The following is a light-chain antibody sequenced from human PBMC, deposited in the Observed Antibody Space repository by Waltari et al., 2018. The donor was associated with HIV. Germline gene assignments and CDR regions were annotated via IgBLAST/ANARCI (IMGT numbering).Light chain of an antibody. CDR1: SSTIGAGYD. V-gene: IGLV1-40*01. Sequence: QSVLTQPPSVSGAPGQRVTISCTGSSSTIGAGYDVHWYQQLPGTAPKLLIYGNSNRPSGVPDRFSGSKSGNTATLTISRVEAGDEADYYCQVWHSGSDGHVVFGGGTKLTVL. J-gene: IGLJ2*01. CDR3: QVWHSGSDGHVV. CDR2: GNS.